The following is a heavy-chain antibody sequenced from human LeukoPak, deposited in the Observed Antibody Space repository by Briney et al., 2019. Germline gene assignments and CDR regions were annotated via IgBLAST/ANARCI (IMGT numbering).Heavy chain of an antibody. V-gene: IGHV3-30-3*01. CDR3: ARGGGYSYGYLDY. J-gene: IGHJ4*02. CDR1: GFTFSSYA. CDR2: ISYDGSNK. Sequence: GKSLRLSCAASGFTFSSYAMHWVRQAPGKGLEWVALISYDGSNKYYADSVKGRFTISRGNSKNTLYLQMNSLRAEDTAVYYCARGGGYSYGYLDYWGQGTLVTVSS. D-gene: IGHD5-18*01.